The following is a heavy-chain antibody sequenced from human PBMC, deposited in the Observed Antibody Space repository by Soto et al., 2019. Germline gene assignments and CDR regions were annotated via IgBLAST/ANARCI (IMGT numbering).Heavy chain of an antibody. J-gene: IGHJ4*02. D-gene: IGHD1-1*01. CDR1: GFSLRNSW. V-gene: IGHV3-7*04. CDR3: ATDLGTTMARH. CDR2: IKQDGSDT. Sequence: PGGSLRLSCAASGFSLRNSWMSWVRQAPGKGLEWVANIKQDGSDTYYVDSVKGRFTISRDNAKNSLYLQMNSLRAEDTAVYYSATDLGTTMARHWGQGTLVTVSS.